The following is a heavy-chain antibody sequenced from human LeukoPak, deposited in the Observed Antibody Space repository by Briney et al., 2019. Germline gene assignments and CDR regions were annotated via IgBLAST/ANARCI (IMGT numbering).Heavy chain of an antibody. Sequence: GGSLRLSCAASGFTFSDYSMHWVRQAPGKGLNWVAFIRYDGNNKYYADSVKGRFTISRDNSKNMLYLEMNSLSTEDTSVYYCANLRGIISNVDCWGQGTLVTVSS. D-gene: IGHD3-10*01. CDR1: GFTFSDYS. J-gene: IGHJ4*02. CDR2: IRYDGNNK. V-gene: IGHV3-30*02. CDR3: ANLRGIISNVDC.